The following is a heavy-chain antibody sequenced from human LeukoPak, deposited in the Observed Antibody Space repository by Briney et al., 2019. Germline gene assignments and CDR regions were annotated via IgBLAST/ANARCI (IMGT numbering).Heavy chain of an antibody. Sequence: GASVKVSCKSSGYTFTGYYTHWVRQAPGQGLEWMGWINPKSGCTNYAQKFQGRVTMTRDTSISTAYMGLSRLRSDDTAVYYCARVRVATIASGGFDLWGRGTLVTVSS. CDR2: INPKSGCT. CDR3: ARVRVATIASGGFDL. CDR1: GYTFTGYY. J-gene: IGHJ2*01. D-gene: IGHD5-12*01. V-gene: IGHV1-2*02.